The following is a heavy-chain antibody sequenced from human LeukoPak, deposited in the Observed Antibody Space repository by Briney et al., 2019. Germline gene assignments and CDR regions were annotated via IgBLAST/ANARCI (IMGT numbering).Heavy chain of an antibody. D-gene: IGHD3-10*01. CDR3: ASSMVRGVIWTNHDAFDI. V-gene: IGHV3-48*01. Sequence: PGGSLRLSCAASGFTFSSYSMNWVRQAPGKGLEWVSYISSSSSTIYYADSVKGRFTISRDNAKNSLYLQMNSLRAEGTAVYYCASSMVRGVIWTNHDAFDIWGQGTMVTVSS. J-gene: IGHJ3*02. CDR2: ISSSSSTI. CDR1: GFTFSSYS.